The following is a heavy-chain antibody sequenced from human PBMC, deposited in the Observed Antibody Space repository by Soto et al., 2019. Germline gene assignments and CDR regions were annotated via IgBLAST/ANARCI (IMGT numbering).Heavy chain of an antibody. J-gene: IGHJ4*02. V-gene: IGHV3-23*01. CDR2: ITGGNT. D-gene: IGHD3-3*01. Sequence: GGSLRLSCAASGFTFGTYGMGWVRQAPGKGLEWVSTITGGNTYYAASVKGCFTISRDNYKNTLYLQMSSLRAEDTALYYCAKDKERGGYDSDFDSWGQGTLVTVSS. CDR1: GFTFGTYG. CDR3: AKDKERGGYDSDFDS.